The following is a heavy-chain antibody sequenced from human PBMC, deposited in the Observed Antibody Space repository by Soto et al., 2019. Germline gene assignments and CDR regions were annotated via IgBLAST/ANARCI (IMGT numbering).Heavy chain of an antibody. Sequence: SETLSLTCSVSRAFINSGGFYYSWIRQPPGKGLEWIGEINHSGSTNYNPSLKSRVTISVDTSKNQFSLKLSSVTAADTAVYYCARGRWLRSSIDYWGQGTLVTVSS. J-gene: IGHJ4*02. D-gene: IGHD5-12*01. CDR2: INHSGST. CDR3: ARGRWLRSSIDY. CDR1: RAFINSGGFY. V-gene: IGHV4-34*01.